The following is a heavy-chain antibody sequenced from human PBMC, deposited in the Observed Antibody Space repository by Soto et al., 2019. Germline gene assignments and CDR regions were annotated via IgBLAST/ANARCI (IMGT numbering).Heavy chain of an antibody. Sequence: GGSLRLSCTASGFTFGDYAMSWFRQAPGKGLEWVGFIRSKTYDGTTEYAASVKGRFTISSDDSKSIAYLQMNSLKTEDTAVYYCTRVAEGITGTAEFDYWGQGTLVTVSS. CDR3: TRVAEGITGTAEFDY. V-gene: IGHV3-49*03. D-gene: IGHD1-20*01. CDR2: IRSKTYDGTT. J-gene: IGHJ4*02. CDR1: GFTFGDYA.